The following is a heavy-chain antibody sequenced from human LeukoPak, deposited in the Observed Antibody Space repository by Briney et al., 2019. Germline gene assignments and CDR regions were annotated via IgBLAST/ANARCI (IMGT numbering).Heavy chain of an antibody. V-gene: IGHV3-23*01. CDR2: ISGSGGST. J-gene: IGHJ4*02. CDR3: AKFQANYYDSSGYGCFDY. CDR1: GFTFSSYA. Sequence: GGSPRLSCAASGFTFSSYAMSWVRQAPGKGLEWVSAISGSGGSTYYADSVKGRFTISRDNSKNTMYLQMNSLRAEDTAVYYCAKFQANYYDSSGYGCFDYWGQGTLVTVSS. D-gene: IGHD3-22*01.